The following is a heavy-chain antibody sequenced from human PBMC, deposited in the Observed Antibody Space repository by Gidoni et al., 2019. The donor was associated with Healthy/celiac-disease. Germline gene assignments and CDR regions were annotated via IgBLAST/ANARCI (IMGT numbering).Heavy chain of an antibody. CDR2: IWYDGSNK. CDR1: GFTFISYG. Sequence: QVQLVESGGGVVQPGRSLRLPCAASGFTFISYGMHWVRQAPGKGLEWVAVIWYDGSNKYYADSVKGRFTISRDNSKNTLYLQMNSLRAEDTAVYYCAKYSSSSGNYYYYGMDVWGQGTTVTVSS. D-gene: IGHD6-6*01. J-gene: IGHJ6*02. V-gene: IGHV3-33*06. CDR3: AKYSSSSGNYYYYGMDV.